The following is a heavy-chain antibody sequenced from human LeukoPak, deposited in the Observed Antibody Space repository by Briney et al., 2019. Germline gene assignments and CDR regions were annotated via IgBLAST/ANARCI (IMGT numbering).Heavy chain of an antibody. CDR1: GGSISDYY. D-gene: IGHD3-10*01. V-gene: IGHV4-4*07. Sequence: SETLSLTCSVSGGSISDYYWSWIRQPAGKGLEWIGRIYTTGTTNYNPSLKSRITTSVDTSKNQFSLKLSSVTAADTAVYYCARGRYGSGTYYNAYFDSWGQGTLVTVSS. CDR2: IYTTGTT. CDR3: ARGRYGSGTYYNAYFDS. J-gene: IGHJ4*02.